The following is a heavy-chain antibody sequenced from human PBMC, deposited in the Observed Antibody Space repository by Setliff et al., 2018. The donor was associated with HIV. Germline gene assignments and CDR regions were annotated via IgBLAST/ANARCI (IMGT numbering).Heavy chain of an antibody. CDR1: GFTFNNAW. CDR3: AKGVKWLDP. J-gene: IGHJ5*02. V-gene: IGHV3-15*05. Sequence: GVLRLSCAASGFTFNNAWMNWVRQAPGKGLEWVGHIKSKTDGGTTDYAAPVKGRFTISRDDSKNTLYLQMHSLRVEDTAAYYCAKGVKWLDPWGQGIQVTVSS. D-gene: IGHD3-16*01. CDR2: IKSKTDGGTT.